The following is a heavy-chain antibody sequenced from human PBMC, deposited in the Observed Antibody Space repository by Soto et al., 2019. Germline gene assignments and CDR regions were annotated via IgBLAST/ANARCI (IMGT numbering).Heavy chain of an antibody. CDR2: INPSGGST. CDR1: GYTFTSYY. Sequence: ASVKVSCKASGYTFTSYYMHWVRQAPGQGLEWMGIINPSGGSTSYAQKFQGRVTMTRDTSTSTVYMELSSLRSEDTAVYYCASEVVRGVNNHGYFDYWGQGTLVTVSS. J-gene: IGHJ4*02. D-gene: IGHD3-10*01. V-gene: IGHV1-46*03. CDR3: ASEVVRGVNNHGYFDY.